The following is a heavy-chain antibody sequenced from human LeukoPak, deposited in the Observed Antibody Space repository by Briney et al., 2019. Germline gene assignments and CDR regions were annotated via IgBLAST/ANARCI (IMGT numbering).Heavy chain of an antibody. CDR2: IFYSGNT. CDR1: GGSIININYY. V-gene: IGHV4-39*01. D-gene: IGHD2-2*01. CDR3: ARRLFTNYVDY. Sequence: SETLSLTCTVSGGSIININYYWGWIRQPPGKGLEWIGNIFYSGNTYYNVSLKSRVSISVDTSKNQFSLKVSSVTATDTAVYFCARRLFTNYVDYWGQGILVTVSS. J-gene: IGHJ4*02.